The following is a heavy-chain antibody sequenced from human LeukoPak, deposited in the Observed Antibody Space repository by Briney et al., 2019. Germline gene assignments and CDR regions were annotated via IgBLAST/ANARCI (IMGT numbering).Heavy chain of an antibody. J-gene: IGHJ4*02. D-gene: IGHD3-9*01. CDR3: AKGAYDILTGWQSQHDSGSLSADY. CDR2: IRYDGSNK. CDR1: GFTFSSYG. V-gene: IGHV3-30*02. Sequence: GGSLRLSCAASGFTFSSYGMHWVRQAPGKGLEWVAFIRYDGSNKYHADSVKGRFTISRDNSKNTLYLQMNSLRAEDTAVYYCAKGAYDILTGWQSQHDSGSLSADYWGQGTLVTVSS.